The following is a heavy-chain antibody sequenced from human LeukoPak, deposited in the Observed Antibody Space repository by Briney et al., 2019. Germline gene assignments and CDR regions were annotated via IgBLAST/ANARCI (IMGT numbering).Heavy chain of an antibody. V-gene: IGHV1-18*01. J-gene: IGHJ4*02. CDR1: GGTLRSYA. CDR2: ISAYNGNT. CDR3: ARDFWSGSPDY. Sequence: GASVKVSCKASGGTLRSYAFSWVRQAPGQGLEWMGWISAYNGNTNYAQKLQGRVTMTTDTSTSTAYMELRSLRSDDTAVYYCARDFWSGSPDYWGQGTLVTVSS. D-gene: IGHD3-3*01.